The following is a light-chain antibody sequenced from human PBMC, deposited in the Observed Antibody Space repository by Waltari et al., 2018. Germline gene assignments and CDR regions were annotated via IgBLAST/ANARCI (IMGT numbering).Light chain of an antibody. Sequence: EIVMTQSPATLSVSPGDRATLSCRASQSVSSNFAWYQQKPGQAPRLLIYDASTRATGIPARFSGSGSGTEFILTISSLQSEDFAVYYCQHYHNFPSAFGQGTRLEIK. CDR2: DAS. V-gene: IGKV3-15*01. J-gene: IGKJ5*01. CDR3: QHYHNFPSA. CDR1: QSVSSN.